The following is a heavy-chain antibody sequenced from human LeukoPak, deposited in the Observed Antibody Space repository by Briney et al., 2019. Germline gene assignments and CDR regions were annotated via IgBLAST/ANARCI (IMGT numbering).Heavy chain of an antibody. D-gene: IGHD2-15*01. Sequence: PSETLSLTCTVSGGSISSYYWSWIRQPPGKGLEWSGYIYYSGSTNYNPSLKSRVTISVDTSKNQFSLKLSSVTATDTAVYYCARRLGVADGFDIWGQGTMVTVSS. V-gene: IGHV4-59*08. CDR3: ARRLGVADGFDI. CDR2: IYYSGST. J-gene: IGHJ3*02. CDR1: GGSISSYY.